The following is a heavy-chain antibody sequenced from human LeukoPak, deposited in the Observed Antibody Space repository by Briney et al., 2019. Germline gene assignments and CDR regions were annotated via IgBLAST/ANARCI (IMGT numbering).Heavy chain of an antibody. CDR1: GYTFTSYG. CDR3: ARDPPITVVRGVIGYYYYGMDV. J-gene: IGHJ6*02. V-gene: IGHV1-18*01. Sequence: ASVKVSCKASGYTFTSYGISWVRQAPGQGLEWMGWISAYNGNTNYAQKLQGRVTMTTDTSTSTAYMELSSLRSEDTAVYYCARDPPITVVRGVIGYYYYGMDVWGQGTTVTVSS. D-gene: IGHD3-10*01. CDR2: ISAYNGNT.